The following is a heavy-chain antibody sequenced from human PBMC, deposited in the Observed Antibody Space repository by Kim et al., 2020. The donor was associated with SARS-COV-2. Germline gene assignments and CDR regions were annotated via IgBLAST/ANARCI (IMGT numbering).Heavy chain of an antibody. CDR3: AREVGSSGWYDGTAFDY. V-gene: IGHV4-61*01. CDR2: IYYSGST. J-gene: IGHJ4*02. D-gene: IGHD6-19*01. Sequence: SETLSLTCTVSGGSVSSGSYYWSWIRQPPGKGLEWIGYIYYSGSTNYNPSLKSRVTISVDTSKNQFSLKLSSVTAADTAVYYCAREVGSSGWYDGTAFDYWGQGTLVTVSS. CDR1: GGSVSSGSYY.